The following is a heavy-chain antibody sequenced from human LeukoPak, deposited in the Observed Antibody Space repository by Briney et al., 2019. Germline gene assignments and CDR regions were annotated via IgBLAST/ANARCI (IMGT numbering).Heavy chain of an antibody. J-gene: IGHJ1*01. CDR3: TTGFPNYGDYRGYFQH. CDR1: GFTFTNAW. V-gene: IGHV3-15*01. Sequence: GGSLRLSCAASGFTFTNAWMSWVRQVPGKGLEWVGRIKSKADGRTTDCAAPVKGRFTISGDDSKNTLYLQMNNLKTEDRAVYYCTTGFPNYGDYRGYFQHWGQGTLVTVAS. D-gene: IGHD4-17*01. CDR2: IKSKADGRTT.